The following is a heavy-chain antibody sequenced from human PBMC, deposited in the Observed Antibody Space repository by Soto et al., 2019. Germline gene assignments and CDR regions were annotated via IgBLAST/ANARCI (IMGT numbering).Heavy chain of an antibody. D-gene: IGHD3-22*01. CDR1: GFTFSSYS. V-gene: IGHV3-48*02. CDR2: ISSSSSTI. CDR3: TTDSYSSIIVVRFDY. Sequence: PGGSLRLSCAASGFTFSSYSMNWVRQAPGKGLEWVSYISSSSSTIYYADSVKGRFTISRDNAKNSLYLQMNSLRDEDTGIYYCTTDSYSSIIVVRFDYWGHGTLVTVSS. J-gene: IGHJ4*01.